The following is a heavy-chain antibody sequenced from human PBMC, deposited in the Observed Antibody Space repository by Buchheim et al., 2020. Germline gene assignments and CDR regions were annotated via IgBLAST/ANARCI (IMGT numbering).Heavy chain of an antibody. CDR2: INPSGGST. Sequence: QVQLVQSGAEVKKPGASVKVSCNASGYTFTNYYMHWVRQAPGQGPEWMGVINPSGGSTMYAQSFQGRLTMTSDTSTTTVYMELGSLRSEDTAVYYCARAPTDRYSISWYDYWGQGT. D-gene: IGHD6-13*01. CDR1: GYTFTNYY. CDR3: ARAPTDRYSISWYDY. V-gene: IGHV1-46*01. J-gene: IGHJ4*02.